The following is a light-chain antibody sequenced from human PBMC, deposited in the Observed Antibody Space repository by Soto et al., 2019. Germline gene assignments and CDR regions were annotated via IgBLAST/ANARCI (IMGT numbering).Light chain of an antibody. CDR1: QSVSSSTS. V-gene: IGKV3-20*01. CDR3: QQYGDSPLT. CDR2: GAF. Sequence: EIVLTQSPGTLSLSPGERATLSRRASQSVSSSTSLAWYQQKTGQAPRLLIYGAFSRAVGVPDRFSGSGSATDFTLTINRLEPEDFAVYYCQQYGDSPLTFGGGTKVE. J-gene: IGKJ4*01.